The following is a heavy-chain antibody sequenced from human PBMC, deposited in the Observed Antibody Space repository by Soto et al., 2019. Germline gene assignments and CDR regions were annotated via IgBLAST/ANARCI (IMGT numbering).Heavy chain of an antibody. Sequence: PSETLSLSCAVCGGSFSGYYWSWIRQPPGKGLEWIGEINHSGSTNYNPSLKSRVTISVDTSKNQFSLKLSSVTAADTAVYYCARFFGGQQLVPFDYWGQGTLVTVSS. J-gene: IGHJ4*02. D-gene: IGHD6-13*01. CDR1: GGSFSGYY. V-gene: IGHV4-34*01. CDR3: ARFFGGQQLVPFDY. CDR2: INHSGST.